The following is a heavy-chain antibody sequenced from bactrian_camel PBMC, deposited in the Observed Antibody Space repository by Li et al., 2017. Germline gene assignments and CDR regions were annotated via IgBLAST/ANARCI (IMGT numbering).Heavy chain of an antibody. CDR1: GDPYSPYC. CDR3: AAGRDYGSGWCQAGVKALKARDYDY. Sequence: HVQLVESGGGSVQTGGSLRLSCAASGDPYSPYCMGWYRQAPGKEREGVASIDVDGNIKYADSVKGRFTISKDNAKNTLYLQMSSLRPEDTAVYYCAAGRDYGSGWCQAGVKALKARDYDYWGQGTQVTVS. V-gene: IGHV3S53*01. D-gene: IGHD6*01. CDR2: IDVDGNI. J-gene: IGHJ4*01.